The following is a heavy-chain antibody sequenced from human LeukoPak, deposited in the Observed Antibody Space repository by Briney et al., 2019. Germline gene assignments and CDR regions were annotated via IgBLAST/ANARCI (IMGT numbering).Heavy chain of an antibody. J-gene: IGHJ4*02. V-gene: IGHV3-66*02. CDR1: GFTFSSYA. Sequence: GGSLRLSCAASGFTFSSYAMNWVRQAPGKGLEWVSVIYSGGSTYYADSVKGRFTISRDNSKNTLYLQMNSLRAEDTAVYYCVTPYRNPFDYWGQGTLVTVSS. D-gene: IGHD4-11*01. CDR2: IYSGGST. CDR3: VTPYRNPFDY.